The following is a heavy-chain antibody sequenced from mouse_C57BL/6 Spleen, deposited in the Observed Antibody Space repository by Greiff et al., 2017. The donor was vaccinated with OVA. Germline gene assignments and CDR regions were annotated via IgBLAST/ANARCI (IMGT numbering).Heavy chain of an antibody. CDR1: GYSITSGYY. D-gene: IGHD2-2*01. CDR3: ARRIYYGYGFDY. Sequence: VQLKQSGPGLVKPSQSLSLTCSVTGYSITSGYYWNWIRQFPGNKLEWMGYISYDGSNNYNPSLKNRISITRDTSKNQFFLKLNSVTTEDTATYYCARRIYYGYGFDYWGQGTTLTVSS. V-gene: IGHV3-6*01. CDR2: ISYDGSN. J-gene: IGHJ2*01.